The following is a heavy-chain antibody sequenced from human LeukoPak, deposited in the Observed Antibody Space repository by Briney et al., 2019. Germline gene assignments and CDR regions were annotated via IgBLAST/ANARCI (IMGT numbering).Heavy chain of an antibody. CDR2: ISSSSSYI. J-gene: IGHJ1*01. D-gene: IGHD2-2*02. Sequence: GGSLRLSCAASGFTFSSYSMNWVRQAPRKGLEWVSSISSSSSYIYYADSVKGRFTISRDNAKNSLYMQMNRLRAEDTAVYYCAKGDYCSSTSCYTWLGYFQHWGQGTLVTVSS. CDR3: AKGDYCSSTSCYTWLGYFQH. V-gene: IGHV3-21*01. CDR1: GFTFSSYS.